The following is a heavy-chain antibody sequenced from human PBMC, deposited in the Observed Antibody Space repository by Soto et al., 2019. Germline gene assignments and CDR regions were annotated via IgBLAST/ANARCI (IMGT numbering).Heavy chain of an antibody. Sequence: LRLSKAAAWGTCIDLASSCIIKEKAKGLEWFSAITGGGGDTYYADSVKGRFTISRDNSNNILYLQMTSLRAEDTAVYYCAKGSADSRPYYFDYWGPGTLVTVSS. D-gene: IGHD3-22*01. V-gene: IGHV3-23*01. J-gene: IGHJ4*02. CDR1: WGTCIDLA. CDR3: AKGSADSRPYYFDY. CDR2: ITGGGGDT.